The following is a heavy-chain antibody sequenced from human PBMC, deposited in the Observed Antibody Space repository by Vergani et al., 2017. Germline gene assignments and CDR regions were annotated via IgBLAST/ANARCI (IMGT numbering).Heavy chain of an antibody. V-gene: IGHV4-59*01. Sequence: QVQLQESGPGLVKPSETLSLTCTVSGGSISSYYWSWIRQPPGKGLEWIGYIYYSVSTNYNPSLKSRVTISVDTSKNQFSLKLSSVTAADTAVYYCARETTTVTNPYDYYYMDVWGKGTTVTVSS. CDR3: ARETTTVTNPYDYYYMDV. CDR1: GGSISSYY. D-gene: IGHD4-11*01. CDR2: IYYSVST. J-gene: IGHJ6*03.